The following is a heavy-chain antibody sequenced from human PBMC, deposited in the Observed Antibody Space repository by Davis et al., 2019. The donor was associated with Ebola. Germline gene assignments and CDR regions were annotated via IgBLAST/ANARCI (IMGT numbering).Heavy chain of an antibody. D-gene: IGHD1-1*01. CDR1: GGSISSYY. Sequence: MPSETLSLTCTVSGGSISSYYWSWIRQPPGKGLEWIGYIYYSGSTYYNPSLKSRVTISVDTSKNQFSLKLSSVTAADTAVYYCARGRLEYYYGMDVWGKGTTVTVSS. J-gene: IGHJ6*04. V-gene: IGHV4-59*08. CDR2: IYYSGST. CDR3: ARGRLEYYYGMDV.